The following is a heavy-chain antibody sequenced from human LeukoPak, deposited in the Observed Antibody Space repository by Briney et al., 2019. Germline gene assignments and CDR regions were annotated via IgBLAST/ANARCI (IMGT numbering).Heavy chain of an antibody. V-gene: IGHV3-30-3*01. Sequence: GGSLRLSCAASGFTFSSYAMHWVRQAPGKGLEWVSVISYDGNNKYYADSVKGRFTISRDNSKNTLYLQMNSLRAEDTAVYYCASAGGRDLRDYFDYWGQGTLVTVSS. J-gene: IGHJ4*02. CDR3: ASAGGRDLRDYFDY. D-gene: IGHD1-26*01. CDR1: GFTFSSYA. CDR2: ISYDGNNK.